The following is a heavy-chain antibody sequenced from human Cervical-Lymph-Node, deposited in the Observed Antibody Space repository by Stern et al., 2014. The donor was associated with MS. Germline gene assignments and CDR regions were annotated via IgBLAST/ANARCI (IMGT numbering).Heavy chain of an antibody. CDR1: GFSLSTPGVG. Sequence: QITLKESGPTLVKPTQTLTLTCTVSGFSLSTPGVGVGWIRQPPGKALEWLALIYWADDKLYSPSLKNRLTIIKDTSKNQVILTMTNVDPVDTATYYCAHSRVKYCRGGTCYSSLFDFWGQGTLITVSS. J-gene: IGHJ5*01. D-gene: IGHD2-15*01. V-gene: IGHV2-5*02. CDR3: AHSRVKYCRGGTCYSSLFDF. CDR2: IYWADDK.